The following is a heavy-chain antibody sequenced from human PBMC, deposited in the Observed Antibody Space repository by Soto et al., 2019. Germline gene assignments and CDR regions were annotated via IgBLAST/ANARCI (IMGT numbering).Heavy chain of an antibody. CDR3: ARDRGRGYFDT. CDR2: IYYSGST. CDR1: GGSISSYY. Sequence: SETLSLTCTVSGGSISSYYWSRIRQPPGKGLEWIGYIYYSGSTNYNPSLKSRVTISVDTSKNQFSLKLSSVTAADTAVYYCARDRGRGYFDTWAQGTLVTISS. J-gene: IGHJ4*02. V-gene: IGHV4-59*01.